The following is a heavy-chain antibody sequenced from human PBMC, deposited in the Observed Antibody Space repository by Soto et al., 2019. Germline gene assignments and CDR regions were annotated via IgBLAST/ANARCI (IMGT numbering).Heavy chain of an antibody. J-gene: IGHJ4*02. CDR2: INHSGST. Sequence: SETLSLTCAVYGGSFSGYYWSWIRQPPGKGLEWIGEINHSGSTNYSPSLKSRVTISVDTSKNQFSLKLSSVTAADTAVYYCARKGYCSGGSCRQFDYWGQGTLVTVSS. D-gene: IGHD2-15*01. CDR3: ARKGYCSGGSCRQFDY. V-gene: IGHV4-34*01. CDR1: GGSFSGYY.